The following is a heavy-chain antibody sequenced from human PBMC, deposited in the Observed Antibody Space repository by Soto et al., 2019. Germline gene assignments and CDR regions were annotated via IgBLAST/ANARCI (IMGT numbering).Heavy chain of an antibody. CDR2: ISGSGGST. D-gene: IGHD2-15*01. CDR3: AKDHVVVVVAATFAKYNWFDP. Sequence: GGSLRLSCAASGFTFSSYAMSWVRQAPGKGLEWVSAISGSGGSTYYADSGKGRFTISRDNSKNTLYLQMNSLRAEDTAVYYCAKDHVVVVVAATFAKYNWFDPWGQGTLVTVSS. J-gene: IGHJ5*02. V-gene: IGHV3-23*01. CDR1: GFTFSSYA.